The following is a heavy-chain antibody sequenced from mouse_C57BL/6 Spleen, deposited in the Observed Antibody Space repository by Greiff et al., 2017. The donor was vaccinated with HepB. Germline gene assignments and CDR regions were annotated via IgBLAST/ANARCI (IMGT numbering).Heavy chain of an antibody. J-gene: IGHJ3*01. CDR1: GYTFTSYG. V-gene: IGHV1-81*01. CDR2: IYPRSGNT. CDR3: AREGYYDYDRFAY. Sequence: VKLVESGAELARPGASVKLSCKASGYTFTSYGISWVKQRTGQGLEWIGEIYPRSGNTYYNEKFKGKATLTADKSSSTAYMELRSLTSEDSAVYVCAREGYYDYDRFAYWGQGTLVTVSA. D-gene: IGHD2-4*01.